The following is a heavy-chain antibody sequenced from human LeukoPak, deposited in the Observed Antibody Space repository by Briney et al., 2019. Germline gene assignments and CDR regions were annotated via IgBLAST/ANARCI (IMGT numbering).Heavy chain of an antibody. V-gene: IGHV3-48*03. CDR2: ISSSGSTI. CDR1: GFTFSSCE. J-gene: IGHJ4*02. CDR3: ARVLVGYFDY. D-gene: IGHD1-26*01. Sequence: GGSLRLSCAASGFTFSSCEMNWVRQAPGKGLEWVSYISSSGSTIYYADSVKGRFTISRDNAKNSLFLQMNSLRAEDTAVYYCARVLVGYFDYWGQGTLVTVSS.